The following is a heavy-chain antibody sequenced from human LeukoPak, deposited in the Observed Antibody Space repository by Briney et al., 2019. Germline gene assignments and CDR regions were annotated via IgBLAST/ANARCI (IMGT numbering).Heavy chain of an antibody. CDR1: GYTFTSYG. CDR3: ARYSSSWTGSWFDP. V-gene: IGHV1-18*01. D-gene: IGHD6-13*01. J-gene: IGHJ5*02. Sequence: ASVKVSCKASGYTFTSYGISWVRQAPGQGLEWMGWISAYNGNTNYAQKLQGRVTMTTDTSTSTAYMELRSLRSDGTAVYYRARYSSSWTGSWFDPWGQGTLVTVSS. CDR2: ISAYNGNT.